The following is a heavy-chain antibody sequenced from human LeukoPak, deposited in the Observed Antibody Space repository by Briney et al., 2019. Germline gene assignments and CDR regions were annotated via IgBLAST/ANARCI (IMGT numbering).Heavy chain of an antibody. CDR2: ISGSGGST. D-gene: IGHD6-13*01. Sequence: PGGSLRLSCAASGFTFSSYAMSWVRQAPGKGLEWVSAISGSGGSTYYADSVKGRFTISRDNSKNTLYLQMDSLRAEDTAVYYCAKGGLRQQLAWARIYYFDYWGQGTLVTVSS. CDR1: GFTFSSYA. V-gene: IGHV3-23*01. J-gene: IGHJ4*02. CDR3: AKGGLRQQLAWARIYYFDY.